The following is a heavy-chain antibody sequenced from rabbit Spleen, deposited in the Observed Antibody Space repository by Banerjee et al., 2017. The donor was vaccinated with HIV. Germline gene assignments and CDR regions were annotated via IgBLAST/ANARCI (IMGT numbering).Heavy chain of an antibody. CDR1: GFSFSSNYY. Sequence: QEQLVESGGGLVQPEGSLTLTCTASGFSFSSNYYICWVRQAPGKGLEWIACIDAGSSGSTGYASWAKGRFTISKPSSTTVTLQMNSLTAADTATYFCARDNDSGSTYNLYAFSLWGPGTLVTVS. D-gene: IGHD8-1*01. V-gene: IGHV1S45*01. CDR2: IDAGSSGST. J-gene: IGHJ4*01. CDR3: ARDNDSGSTYNLYAFSL.